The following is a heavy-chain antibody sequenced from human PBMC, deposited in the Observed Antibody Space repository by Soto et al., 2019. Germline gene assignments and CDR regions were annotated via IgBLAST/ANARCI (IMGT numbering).Heavy chain of an antibody. CDR2: ISSSSSYI. Sequence: EVQLVESGGGLVKPGGSLRLSCAASGFTFSSYSMNWVRQAPGKGLEWVSSISSSSSYIYYADSVKGRFTISRDNAKNSLYLQMNSLRAEDTAVYYCARDLLIAAAGTGTDYYYYYGMDVW. V-gene: IGHV3-21*01. D-gene: IGHD6-13*01. CDR1: GFTFSSYS. J-gene: IGHJ6*01. CDR3: ARDLLIAAAGTGTDYYYYYGMDV.